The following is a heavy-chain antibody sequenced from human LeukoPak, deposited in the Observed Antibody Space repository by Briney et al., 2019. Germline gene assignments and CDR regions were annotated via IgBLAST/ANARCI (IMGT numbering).Heavy chain of an antibody. D-gene: IGHD5-12*01. J-gene: IGHJ4*02. V-gene: IGHV4-4*07. CDR1: GGSISGYF. CDR3: AREPTSGREPTSGRPLDY. Sequence: SETLSLTCTVSGGSISGYFWSWIRQPAGKGLEWIGRIYSSGSNNYNTSLKSRVTMSLDTSKNHLSLNLSSVTAADTAMYYCAREPTSGREPTSGRPLDYWGQGTLVTVSS. CDR2: IYSSGSN.